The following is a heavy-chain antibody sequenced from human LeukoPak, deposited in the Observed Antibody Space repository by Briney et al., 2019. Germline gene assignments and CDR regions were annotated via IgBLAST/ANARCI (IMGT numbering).Heavy chain of an antibody. V-gene: IGHV1-2*06. CDR3: ARTMIVPLPGDAFDI. J-gene: IGHJ3*02. CDR1: GYTFTGYY. Sequence: GAPVKVSCKASGYTFTGYYMHWVRQAPGQGLEWMGRINPNSGGTNYAQKFQGRVTMTRDTSISTAYMELSRLRSDDTAVYYCARTMIVPLPGDAFDIWGQGTMVTVSS. D-gene: IGHD3-22*01. CDR2: INPNSGGT.